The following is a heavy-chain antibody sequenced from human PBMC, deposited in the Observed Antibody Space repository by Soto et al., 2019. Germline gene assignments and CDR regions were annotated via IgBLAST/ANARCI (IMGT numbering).Heavy chain of an antibody. V-gene: IGHV4-38-2*01. Sequence: SATLSLTCAVSCYSNSTDCYWGWIRQPPVKGLEWIGTIHHSGSTYYIPSLKSRGTISLDTSKKQFSLKLNSVTAADTAVYYCARSSPSLSGRIGYIDYWGQGTLVT. CDR3: ARSSPSLSGRIGYIDY. CDR2: IHHSGST. J-gene: IGHJ4*02. CDR1: CYSNSTDCY.